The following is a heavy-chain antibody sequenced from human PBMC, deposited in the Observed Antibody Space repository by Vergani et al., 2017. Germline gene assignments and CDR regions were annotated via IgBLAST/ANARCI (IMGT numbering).Heavy chain of an antibody. Sequence: QVQLQQWGAGLLKPSETLSLTCAVYGGSFSGYYWSWIRQPPGKGREWIGEINHSGSTNYNPSLKSRVTISVDKSKNQFSLKLSSVTAADTAVYYCARLPRITIFGVARGAFDIWGQGTMVTVSS. V-gene: IGHV4-34*01. CDR1: GGSFSGYY. CDR2: INHSGST. D-gene: IGHD3-3*01. CDR3: ARLPRITIFGVARGAFDI. J-gene: IGHJ3*02.